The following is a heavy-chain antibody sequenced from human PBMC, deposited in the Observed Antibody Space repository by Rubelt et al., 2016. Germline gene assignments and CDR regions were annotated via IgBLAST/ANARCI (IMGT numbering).Heavy chain of an antibody. V-gene: IGHV3-48*04. J-gene: IGHJ4*02. CDR2: ISSSSSTI. CDR1: GFTFSIHS. Sequence: EVQLVESGGGLVQPGGSLRLSCAASGFTFSIHSMNWVRQAPGKGLEWVSYISSSSSTIYYADSVKGRFTISRDNAKNSLYLQMDSLGGEDTAVYYCARDDDSGGWYLDHWGQGILVTVSS. CDR3: ARDDDSGGWYLDH. D-gene: IGHD6-25*01.